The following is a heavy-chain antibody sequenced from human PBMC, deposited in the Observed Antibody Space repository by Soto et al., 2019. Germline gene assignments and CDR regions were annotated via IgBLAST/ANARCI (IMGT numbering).Heavy chain of an antibody. CDR3: ARGGYYGSGSKLYYYYMDV. CDR1: GYTFTGYY. Sequence: ASVKVSCKASGYTFTGYYMHWVRQAPGQGLEWMGWINPNSGGTNYAQKFQGWVTMTRDTSISTAYMELSRLRSDDTAVYYCARGGYYGSGSKLYYYYMDVCGKGTTVTVSS. J-gene: IGHJ6*03. CDR2: INPNSGGT. D-gene: IGHD3-10*01. V-gene: IGHV1-2*04.